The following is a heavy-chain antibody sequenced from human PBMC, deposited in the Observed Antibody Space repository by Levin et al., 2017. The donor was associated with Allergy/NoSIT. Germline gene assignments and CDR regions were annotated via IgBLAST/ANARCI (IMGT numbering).Heavy chain of an antibody. CDR3: ARHVTAAKSPFDV. V-gene: IGHV3-11*03. CDR1: GFTFSDYY. J-gene: IGHJ4*02. CDR2: INADSDYT. Sequence: GGSLRLSCAASGFTFSDYYMSWIRQAPGKGLEWISYINADSDYTNYADSVKGRFTVSRDNAKNSVFLQINSLRADDTAVYYCARHVTAAKSPFDVWGQGTLVTVSS. D-gene: IGHD6-13*01.